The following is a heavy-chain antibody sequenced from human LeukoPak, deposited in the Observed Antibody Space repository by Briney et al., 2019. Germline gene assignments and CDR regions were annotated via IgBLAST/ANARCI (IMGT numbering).Heavy chain of an antibody. Sequence: PSETLSLTCTVSGGSISSYYWSWIRQSPGKGLECIGYIHYTGSTNYNPSLKSRVTISVETSKNQFSLKLKSVTAADAAVYYCARGGYYGSGNDFRFDPWGQGTLVTVSS. V-gene: IGHV4-59*01. CDR3: ARGGYYGSGNDFRFDP. D-gene: IGHD3-10*01. J-gene: IGHJ5*02. CDR2: IHYTGST. CDR1: GGSISSYY.